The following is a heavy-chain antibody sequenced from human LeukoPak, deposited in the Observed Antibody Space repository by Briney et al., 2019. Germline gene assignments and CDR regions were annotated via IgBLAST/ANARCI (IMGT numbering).Heavy chain of an antibody. CDR1: GFSFSDYY. J-gene: IGHJ4*02. CDR3: ASVLWFGGIFFDY. CDR2: MSNSGGTI. Sequence: PGGSLRLSCAASGFSFSDYYMSWIRQAPGKGLEWVSYMSNSGGTIYYADSVKGRFTISRDNTKNSLYLQMNSLRAEDTAVYYCASVLWFGGIFFDYWGQGILVTVSS. D-gene: IGHD3-10*01. V-gene: IGHV3-11*01.